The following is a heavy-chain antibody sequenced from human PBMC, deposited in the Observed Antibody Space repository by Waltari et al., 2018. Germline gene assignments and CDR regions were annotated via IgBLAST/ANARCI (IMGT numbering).Heavy chain of an antibody. V-gene: IGHV1-18*01. CDR2: ISAYNGNT. CDR3: ARLSVTLSGVVVGSMDV. D-gene: IGHD3-3*01. CDR1: GYVFTNSG. J-gene: IGHJ6*02. Sequence: QVQLVQSETEVKKPGASVKVSCKTSGYVFTNSGITWGRQAPGQGLEWVGWISAYNGNTKYAQQFQGRVTLTTEASTGTAYMDLRNLRSDDSAVYYCARLSVTLSGVVVGSMDVWGQGTTVTVSS.